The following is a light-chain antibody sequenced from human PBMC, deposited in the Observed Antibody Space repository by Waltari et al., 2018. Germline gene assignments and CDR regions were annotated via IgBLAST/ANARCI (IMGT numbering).Light chain of an antibody. J-gene: IGLJ3*02. CDR2: DTN. CDR3: LLSYSGAWV. Sequence: QAVVTQEPSLTVSPGGTVTLTGGSSTGAVTSDHFANGLQQKPGQTPKTLIYDTNKRHARTPARFSGSLLGGTTALTLSGAQPEDEADYYCLLSYSGAWVFGGGTKLTVL. CDR1: TGAVTSDHF. V-gene: IGLV7-46*01.